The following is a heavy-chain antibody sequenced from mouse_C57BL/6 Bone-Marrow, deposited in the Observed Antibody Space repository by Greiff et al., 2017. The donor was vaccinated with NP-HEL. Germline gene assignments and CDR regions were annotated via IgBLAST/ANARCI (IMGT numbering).Heavy chain of an antibody. CDR2: ISYDGSN. CDR3: ARGGYYYAMDD. Sequence: VQLKESGPGLVKPSQSLSLTCSVTGYSITSGYYWNWIRQFPGNKLEWMGYISYDGSNNYNPSLKNRISITRDTSKNQFFLKLNSVTTEDTATYYCARGGYYYAMDDWGQGTSVTVSS. V-gene: IGHV3-6*01. CDR1: GYSITSGYY. J-gene: IGHJ4*01.